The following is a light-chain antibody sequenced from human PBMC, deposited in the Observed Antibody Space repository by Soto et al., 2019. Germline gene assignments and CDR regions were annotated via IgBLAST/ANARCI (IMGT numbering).Light chain of an antibody. CDR2: KAS. J-gene: IGKJ1*01. V-gene: IGKV1-5*03. CDR1: QTISSW. CDR3: QHYNSYSEA. Sequence: DIQMTQSPSTLSGSVGDMFAITCRASQTISSWLAWYQQKPGKAPKLLIYKASTLKSGVPSRFSGSGSGTEFTLTISSLQPDDFATYYCQHYNSYSEAFGRGTKVDIK.